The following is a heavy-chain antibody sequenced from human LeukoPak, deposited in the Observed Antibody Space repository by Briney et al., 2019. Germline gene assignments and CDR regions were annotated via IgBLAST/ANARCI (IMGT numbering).Heavy chain of an antibody. J-gene: IGHJ4*02. V-gene: IGHV3-48*02. CDR3: ARDVPVAGAPFDY. CDR2: ISSSSTSI. D-gene: IGHD6-19*01. CDR1: GFILDRYN. Sequence: GGSLRLSCVASGFILDRYNMNWVRQAPGKGLEWVSSISSSSTSIYYTDSVKGRFTISRDNAKNSLYLQMTSLRDGDTAVYYCARDVPVAGAPFDYWGQGTLVTVSS.